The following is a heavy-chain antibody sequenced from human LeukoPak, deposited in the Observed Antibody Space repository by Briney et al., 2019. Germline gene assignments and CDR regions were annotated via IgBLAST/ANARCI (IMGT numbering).Heavy chain of an antibody. CDR1: AGSIKNYY. CDR3: ARDVPRGTGYMDV. Sequence: SETLSLACTVSAGSIKNYYWTWIRQPPGKGLEWVGYIYNSGRNSSNPAIKSRVIISVDTSKNQCSLRLKDVTAADTAVYYCARDVPRGTGYMDVWGKGTTVTVSS. J-gene: IGHJ6*03. D-gene: IGHD3-10*01. CDR2: IYNSGRN. V-gene: IGHV4-59*01.